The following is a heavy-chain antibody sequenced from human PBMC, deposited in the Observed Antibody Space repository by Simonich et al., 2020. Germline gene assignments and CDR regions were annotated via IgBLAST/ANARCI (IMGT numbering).Heavy chain of an antibody. CDR1: GGSISSYY. V-gene: IGHV4-59*12. Sequence: ESGPGLVKPSETLSLTCTVSGGSISSYYWSWIRQPPGKGLEWIGYIYYSGSTNYNHSLKIRVTISVDTSKNQFSLKLSSVTAADSAVYYCARRTTGITIFGVVTNYWYFDLWGRGTLVTVSS. D-gene: IGHD3-3*01. J-gene: IGHJ2*01. CDR2: IYYSGST. CDR3: ARRTTGITIFGVVTNYWYFDL.